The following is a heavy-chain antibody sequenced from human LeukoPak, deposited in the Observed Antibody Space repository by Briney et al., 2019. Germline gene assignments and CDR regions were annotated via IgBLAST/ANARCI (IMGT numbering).Heavy chain of an antibody. CDR1: GGSFSGYY. J-gene: IGHJ4*02. D-gene: IGHD6-19*01. Sequence: SETLSLTCAVHGGSFSGYYWNWIRRPPGKGVEWSGEIYQRGRVNYNPSLKSRVTISKDSSKDQFSLKLTSVTAADTAVYYCAIQWMVAIDYWGQGALVTVSS. V-gene: IGHV4-34*01. CDR2: IYQRGRV. CDR3: AIQWMVAIDY.